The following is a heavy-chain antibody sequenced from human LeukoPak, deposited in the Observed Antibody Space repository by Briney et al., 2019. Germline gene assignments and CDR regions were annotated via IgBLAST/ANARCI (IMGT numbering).Heavy chain of an antibody. J-gene: IGHJ1*01. D-gene: IGHD6-19*01. V-gene: IGHV3-7*03. CDR1: TFTFRSYW. CDR3: ARDEYSSGWYGYSQH. Sequence: GGSLRLSCAATTFTFRSYWMTWVRQAPGKGLEWVANIKQDGSVKYYVDSVRGRFTISRDNTKNTLYLQMNSLRVEDTAVYFCARDEYSSGWYGYSQHWGQGTLVTVSS. CDR2: IKQDGSVK.